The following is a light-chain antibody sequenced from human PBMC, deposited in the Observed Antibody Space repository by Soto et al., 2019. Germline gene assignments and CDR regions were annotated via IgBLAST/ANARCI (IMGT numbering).Light chain of an antibody. J-gene: IGKJ5*01. CDR1: PISSN. CDR2: GAS. Sequence: VVTQSPASLSVSPGDRVTISCRAGPISSNLAWHQQRPGQAPRLLIYGASVRATGVPARFSGSGSGTEFTLTINSLQSEDYAVYFCQQYNNWPPSITFGQGTRLEIK. V-gene: IGKV3-15*01. CDR3: QQYNNWPPSIT.